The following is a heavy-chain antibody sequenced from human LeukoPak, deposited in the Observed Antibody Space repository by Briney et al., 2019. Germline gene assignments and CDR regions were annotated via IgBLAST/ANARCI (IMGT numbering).Heavy chain of an antibody. Sequence: SETLSLTCAVYGGSFSGYYWSWIRQPPGKGLEWIGEINHSGSTNYNPSLKSRVTISVDTSKNQFSLKLSSVTAADTAVYYCARVSNYYDSSGYYGVFDYWGQGTLVTVSS. CDR1: GGSFSGYY. J-gene: IGHJ4*02. D-gene: IGHD3-22*01. CDR2: INHSGST. CDR3: ARVSNYYDSSGYYGVFDY. V-gene: IGHV4-34*01.